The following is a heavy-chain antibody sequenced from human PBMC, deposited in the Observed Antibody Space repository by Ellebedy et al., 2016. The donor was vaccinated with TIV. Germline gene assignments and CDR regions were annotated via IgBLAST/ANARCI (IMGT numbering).Heavy chain of an antibody. CDR2: IKQDGSEK. Sequence: GGSLRLXCAASGFTFSSYWMSWVRQAPGKGLEWVANIKQDGSEKYYVDSVKGRFTISRDNAKNSLYLQMNSLRAEDTAVYYCARGPLGRYCSSTSCYNWRPEYFQHWGQGTLVTVSS. CDR3: ARGPLGRYCSSTSCYNWRPEYFQH. CDR1: GFTFSSYW. J-gene: IGHJ1*01. V-gene: IGHV3-7*01. D-gene: IGHD2-2*02.